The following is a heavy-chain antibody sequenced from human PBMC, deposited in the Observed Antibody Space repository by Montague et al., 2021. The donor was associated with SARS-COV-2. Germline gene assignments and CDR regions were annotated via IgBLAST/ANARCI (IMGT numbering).Heavy chain of an antibody. CDR3: VRDTGSAQAGFDA. J-gene: IGHJ4*02. V-gene: IGHV6-1*01. Sequence: CAISGDSVWSYTAAWNWIRQSPSDGLEWLGRTNYRSKWTSDYATSVEGRISIDPDTSKNQFFLHLRSVTPEDTGVYYCVRDTGSAQAGFDAWGQGTLVTVSS. D-gene: IGHD4-17*01. CDR1: GDSVWSYTAA. CDR2: TNYRSKWTS.